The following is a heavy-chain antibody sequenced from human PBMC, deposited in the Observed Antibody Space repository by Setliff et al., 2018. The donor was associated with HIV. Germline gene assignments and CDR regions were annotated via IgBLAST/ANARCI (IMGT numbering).Heavy chain of an antibody. Sequence: KPSETLSLTCAIFGGSISRRTYYWGWIRQPPGKGLEWIGALSSNGNSYYNPSYKSRVTISIDSSKNLFSLRLNSLTAADPAVYYCAAQDLAEVRWYYMDYWGQGAPVTVSS. CDR3: AAQDLAEVRWYYMDY. CDR1: GGSISRRTYY. J-gene: IGHJ4*02. CDR2: LSSNGNS. V-gene: IGHV4-39*07. D-gene: IGHD2-15*01.